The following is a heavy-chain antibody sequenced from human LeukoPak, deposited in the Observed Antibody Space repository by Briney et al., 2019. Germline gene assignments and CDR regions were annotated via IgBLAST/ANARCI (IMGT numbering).Heavy chain of an antibody. V-gene: IGHV3-33*06. CDR1: GFTFSSYG. CDR2: IWYDGSNK. CDR3: AKRAAGENCMDV. Sequence: GGSLRLSCAASGFTFSSYGMHWVRQAPGKWLEWVAIIWYDGSNKYYADSVKGRFTISRDNSKNTLYLQMNSLRAEDTAVYYCAKRAAGENCMDVWGKGTTVTVSS. D-gene: IGHD2-15*01. J-gene: IGHJ6*03.